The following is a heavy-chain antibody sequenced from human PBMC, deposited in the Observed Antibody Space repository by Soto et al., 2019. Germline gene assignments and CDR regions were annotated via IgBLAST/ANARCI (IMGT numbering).Heavy chain of an antibody. Sequence: SETLSLTCTVSGGSISSDYWSWIRQPPGKGLEWIGYIYYSGSTNYNPSLKSRVTISVDTSKNQFSLKLSSVTAADTAVYYCARGLVRSTAGCWFDPWGQGTLVTVSS. CDR2: IYYSGST. CDR3: ARGLVRSTAGCWFDP. CDR1: GGSISSDY. D-gene: IGHD3-16*01. J-gene: IGHJ5*02. V-gene: IGHV4-59*01.